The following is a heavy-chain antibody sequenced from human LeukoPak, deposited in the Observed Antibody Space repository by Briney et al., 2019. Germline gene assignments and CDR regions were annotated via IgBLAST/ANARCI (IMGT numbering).Heavy chain of an antibody. V-gene: IGHV3-7*01. Sequence: GGSLRLSCVASGFTFSSYWMSWVRQAPGKGLEWVANIKQDGSEKYYVDSVKGRFTISRDDAKNSLYLQMNSLRAEDTAVYYCARSRHYYDSSGYYSLVFRAHFDYWGQGTLVTVSS. CDR3: ARSRHYYDSSGYYSLVFRAHFDY. D-gene: IGHD3-22*01. J-gene: IGHJ4*02. CDR2: IKQDGSEK. CDR1: GFTFSSYW.